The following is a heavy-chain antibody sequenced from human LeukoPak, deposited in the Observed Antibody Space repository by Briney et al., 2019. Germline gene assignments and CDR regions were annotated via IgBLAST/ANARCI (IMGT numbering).Heavy chain of an antibody. CDR2: ISSSGSTI. CDR1: GFTFSSYG. CDR3: AREIRVYDYVWGSYPSTAD. Sequence: GGPLRLSCAASGFTFSSYGMSWVRQAPGKGLEWVSYISSSGSTIYYADSVKGRFTISRDNAKNSLYLQMNSLRAEDTAVYYCAREIRVYDYVWGSYPSTADWGQGTLVTVSS. D-gene: IGHD3-16*02. J-gene: IGHJ4*02. V-gene: IGHV3-48*04.